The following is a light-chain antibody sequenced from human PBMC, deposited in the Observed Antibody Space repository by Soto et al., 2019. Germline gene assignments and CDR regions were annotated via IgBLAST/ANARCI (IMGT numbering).Light chain of an antibody. CDR1: SNNVGSYA. V-gene: IGLV1-44*01. CDR2: GNS. Sequence: QSVLTQEASVSGTVGQKVTLSCTENSNNVGSYALGSYQQISHGAPTTVMFGNSLPSGIPVRFSGSKSGTTASLTISGLEPEDEAEYYCSTWDYSLSAHEVFGTGTKLTVL. J-gene: IGLJ1*01. CDR3: STWDYSLSAHEV.